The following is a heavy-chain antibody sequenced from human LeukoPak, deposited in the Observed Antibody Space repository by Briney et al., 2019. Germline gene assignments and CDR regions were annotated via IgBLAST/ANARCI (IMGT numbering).Heavy chain of an antibody. CDR2: ISAYNGNT. J-gene: IGHJ6*02. Sequence: ASVKVSCKASGYTFTSYGISWVRQAPGQGLEWMGWISAYNGNTNYAQKLQGRVTMTTDTSTSTAYMELRSLRSDDTAVYYCARGGDDWSYYYYGMDVWGQGTTVTVSS. CDR1: GYTFTSYG. CDR3: ARGGDDWSYYYYGMDV. V-gene: IGHV1-18*01. D-gene: IGHD2-21*01.